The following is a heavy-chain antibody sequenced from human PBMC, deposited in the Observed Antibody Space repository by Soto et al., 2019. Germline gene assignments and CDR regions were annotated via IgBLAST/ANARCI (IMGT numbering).Heavy chain of an antibody. CDR3: AKHDYGPYYFDC. D-gene: IGHD5-12*01. V-gene: IGHV3-23*01. CDR1: GSTFSTYA. Sequence: GGSLRLSCAASGSTFSTYAMSWFRQAPGKGLGWVSTITSGGSTNYADSVKGRFTISRDNSKNTLYVQMNSLRAEDTALYFCAKHDYGPYYFDCWGQGTLVTVSS. J-gene: IGHJ4*02. CDR2: ITSGGST.